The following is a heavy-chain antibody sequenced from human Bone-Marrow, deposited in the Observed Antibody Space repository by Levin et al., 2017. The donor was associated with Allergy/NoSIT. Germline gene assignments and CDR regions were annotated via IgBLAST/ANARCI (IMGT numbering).Heavy chain of an antibody. J-gene: IGHJ6*03. D-gene: IGHD1-14*01. CDR3: ARALRSLLRREYNKYYMDV. CDR1: GGTFNNYG. Sequence: KISCKASGGTFNNYGITWVRQAPGQGLEWMGGIIPLSGTANYPQKFQGRVTISADKDTTTAYMELSSLRSEDTAVYYCARALRSLLRREYNKYYMDVWGKGTTVTVYS. V-gene: IGHV1-69*06. CDR2: IIPLSGTA.